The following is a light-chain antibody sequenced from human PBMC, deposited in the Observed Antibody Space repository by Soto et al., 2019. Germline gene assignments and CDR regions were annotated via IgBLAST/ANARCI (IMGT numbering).Light chain of an antibody. CDR2: AAS. Sequence: DMEMTQSPSSLSASVGDRVTITCRASQSISNYLNWYQHKPGKVPKLLIYAASSLQSGVPKRFSGSVSGTDFTLTINSLQPEDFATYYSQHSYGTPLTFGGGTKIEIK. J-gene: IGKJ4*01. V-gene: IGKV1-39*01. CDR1: QSISNY. CDR3: QHSYGTPLT.